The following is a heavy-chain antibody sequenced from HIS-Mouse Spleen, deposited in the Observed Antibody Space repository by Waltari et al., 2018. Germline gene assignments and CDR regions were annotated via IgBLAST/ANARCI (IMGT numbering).Heavy chain of an antibody. V-gene: IGHV3-30*04. CDR2: ISYDGSNK. D-gene: IGHD3-16*02. CDR3: ARPPTSGGVIDFDY. Sequence: AMHWVRQAPGKGLEWVAVISYDGSNKYYADSVKGRFTISRDNSKNTLYLQMNSLRAEDTAVYYCARPPTSGGVIDFDYWCQGTLVTVSS. J-gene: IGHJ4*02. CDR1: A.